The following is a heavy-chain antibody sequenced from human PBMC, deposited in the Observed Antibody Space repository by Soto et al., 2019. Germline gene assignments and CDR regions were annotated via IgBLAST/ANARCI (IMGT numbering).Heavy chain of an antibody. V-gene: IGHV1-46*01. CDR2: INPSGGST. CDR3: ARELEMATIQGGLLGD. D-gene: IGHD5-12*01. J-gene: IGHJ4*02. Sequence: GAAVQVCCKASGYTFTSYYMYWVRQAPGQGLEWMGIINPSGGSTSYAQKFQGRVTMTRDTSTSTVYMELSSLRSEDTAVYYCARELEMATIQGGLLGDSGQATRVTVAS. CDR1: GYTFTSYY.